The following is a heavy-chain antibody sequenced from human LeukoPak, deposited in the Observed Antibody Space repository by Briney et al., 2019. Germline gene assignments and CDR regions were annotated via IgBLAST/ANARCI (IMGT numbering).Heavy chain of an antibody. CDR2: ISSSGSTI. J-gene: IGHJ4*02. CDR3: AREGRGDSVDY. Sequence: GGSLRLSCAASGFTFSSYEMNWVRQAPGKGLEWVSYISSSGSTIYYADSVKGRFTISRDNAKNPLYLQMNSLRAEDTAVYYCAREGRGDSVDYWGQGTLVTVSS. V-gene: IGHV3-48*03. CDR1: GFTFSSYE. D-gene: IGHD4-17*01.